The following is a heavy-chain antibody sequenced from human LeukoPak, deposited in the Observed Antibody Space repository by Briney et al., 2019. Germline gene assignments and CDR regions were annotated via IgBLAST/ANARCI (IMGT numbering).Heavy chain of an antibody. Sequence: SETLSLTCTVSGGSISSYYWSWIRQPPGKGLEWIGYIDYSGSTNYNPSLRSRVTISVDRSKNQFSLKVRSVTAADTAVYYCARLNGGYWGQGTLVTVSS. CDR2: IDYSGST. D-gene: IGHD1-1*01. J-gene: IGHJ4*02. CDR3: ARLNGGY. V-gene: IGHV4-59*08. CDR1: GGSISSYY.